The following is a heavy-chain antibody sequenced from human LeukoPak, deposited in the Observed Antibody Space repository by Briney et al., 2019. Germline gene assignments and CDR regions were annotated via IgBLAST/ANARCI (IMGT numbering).Heavy chain of an antibody. CDR2: ISSSSSTI. Sequence: GGSLRLSCAASGFTFSSYSMNWVRQAPGKGLEWVSYISSSSSTIYYADSAKGRFTISRDDAKNSLYLQMNSLRAEDTAVYYCARDRGYSGYDLVYWGQGTLVTVSS. CDR3: ARDRGYSGYDLVY. D-gene: IGHD5-12*01. CDR1: GFTFSSYS. V-gene: IGHV3-48*01. J-gene: IGHJ4*02.